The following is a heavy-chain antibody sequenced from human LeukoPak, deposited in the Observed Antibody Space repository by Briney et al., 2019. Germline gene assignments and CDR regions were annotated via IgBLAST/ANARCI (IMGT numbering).Heavy chain of an antibody. CDR2: IKQDGSEK. V-gene: IGHV3-7*01. Sequence: GGSLRLSCAASGFHFTTYWMGWVRQAPGKGLEWVANIKQDGSEKYYVDFVKGRFTISRDNAKNSLSLQMNSLRGEDTAVYYCARPLMYYYGSETYFWFDPWGQGTLVTVSS. CDR1: GFHFTTYW. CDR3: ARPLMYYYGSETYFWFDP. J-gene: IGHJ5*02. D-gene: IGHD3-10*01.